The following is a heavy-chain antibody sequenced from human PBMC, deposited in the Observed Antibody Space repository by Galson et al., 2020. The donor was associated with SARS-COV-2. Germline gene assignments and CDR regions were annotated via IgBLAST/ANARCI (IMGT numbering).Heavy chain of an antibody. Sequence: SETLSLTCTVSGGSISSGGYYWSWIRQHPGKGLEWIGYIYYSGSTYYNPSLKSRVTISVDTSKNQFSLKLSSVTAADTAVYYCARGVVRGVIRPWGNWFDPWGQGTLVTVSS. J-gene: IGHJ5*02. CDR2: IYYSGST. D-gene: IGHD3-10*01. CDR3: ARGVVRGVIRPWGNWFDP. CDR1: GGSISSGGYY. V-gene: IGHV4-31*03.